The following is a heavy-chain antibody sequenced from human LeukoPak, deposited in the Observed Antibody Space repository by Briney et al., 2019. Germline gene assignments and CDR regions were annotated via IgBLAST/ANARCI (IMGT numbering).Heavy chain of an antibody. D-gene: IGHD3-16*01. CDR2: IYYSGGT. CDR1: CGSISSYY. J-gene: IGHJ6*03. V-gene: IGHV4-59*01. CDR3: ARETSQKGAHYMDV. Sequence: PSETLSLTCTVACGSISSYYWSWVRQPRGKGLGWLGYIYYSGGTNYNPSRKSRVTISVDTSKNQFSLKLSSVTAADTAVYYCARETSQKGAHYMDVWGKGTTVTISS.